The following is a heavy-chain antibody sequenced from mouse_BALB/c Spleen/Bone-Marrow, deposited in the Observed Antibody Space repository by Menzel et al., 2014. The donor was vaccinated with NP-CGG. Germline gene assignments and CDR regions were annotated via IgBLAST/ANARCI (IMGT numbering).Heavy chain of an antibody. CDR1: GFDFSRYW. CDR3: ARLGNYGYHDN. CDR2: INPGGNTI. D-gene: IGHD1-2*01. V-gene: IGHV4-2*02. J-gene: IGHJ2*01. Sequence: EVKLMESGGGLVQPGGSLNLACVASGFDFSRYWMSWARQAPGKGQEWIGEINPGGNTINYSPSLKDKFIISRDNAKNTLYLQMSKVRSEDTALYYCARLGNYGYHDNWGQGTTLTVSS.